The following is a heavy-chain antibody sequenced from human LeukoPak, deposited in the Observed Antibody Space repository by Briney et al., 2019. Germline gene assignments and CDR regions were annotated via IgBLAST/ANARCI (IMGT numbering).Heavy chain of an antibody. CDR2: INPSGGST. Sequence: ASVKVSCKASGYTFTSYYMHWVRQAPGQGLEWMGIINPSGGSTSYAQKLQGRVTMTTDTSTSTAYMELRSLRSDDTAVYYCARDISGSYYGYWGQGTLVTVSS. CDR3: ARDISGSYYGY. CDR1: GYTFTSYY. V-gene: IGHV1-46*01. J-gene: IGHJ4*02. D-gene: IGHD1-26*01.